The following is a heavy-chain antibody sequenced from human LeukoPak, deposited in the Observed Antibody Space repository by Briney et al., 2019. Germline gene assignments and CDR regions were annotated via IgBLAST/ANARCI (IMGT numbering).Heavy chain of an antibody. Sequence: ASVKVSCKASGYTFTSYYIHWVRQAPGQGLEWVGIVNPSGGFTNYAQKFQGRVAMASDTSTSTVYMELSSLGSEDTAVYYCSRETSVTTIDAFDIWGQGTVVIVSS. J-gene: IGHJ3*02. CDR2: VNPSGGFT. CDR1: GYTFTSYY. CDR3: SRETSVTTIDAFDI. D-gene: IGHD4-17*01. V-gene: IGHV1-46*01.